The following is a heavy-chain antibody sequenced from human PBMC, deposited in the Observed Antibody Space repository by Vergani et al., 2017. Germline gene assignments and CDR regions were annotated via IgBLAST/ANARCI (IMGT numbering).Heavy chain of an antibody. CDR1: GGSISSYY. CDR3: ARLPYEDYYDSSGYYPTYYMDV. Sequence: QVQLQESGPGLVKPSETLSLTCTVSGGSISSYYWSWIRQPPGKGLEWIGYIYYSGSTNYTPSLKSRVTISVDTSKNQFSLKLSSVTAADTAVYYCARLPYEDYYDSSGYYPTYYMDVWGKGTTVTVSS. CDR2: IYYSGST. D-gene: IGHD3-22*01. V-gene: IGHV4-59*01. J-gene: IGHJ6*03.